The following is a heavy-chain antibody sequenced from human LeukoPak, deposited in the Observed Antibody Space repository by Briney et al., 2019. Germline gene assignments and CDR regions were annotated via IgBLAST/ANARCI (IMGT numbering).Heavy chain of an antibody. Sequence: GASVKVSCEVSGYSFSGYYMHWVRQAPGQGLEWMGWINPNTGGTNYAQRFQDRVYMTRDTSISTAYMDLSRLRSDDTAVYYCARGRFNYFDSNGHDAFDIWGQGTMVTVSS. CDR2: INPNTGGT. J-gene: IGHJ3*02. V-gene: IGHV1-2*02. CDR1: GYSFSGYY. CDR3: ARGRFNYFDSNGHDAFDI. D-gene: IGHD3-22*01.